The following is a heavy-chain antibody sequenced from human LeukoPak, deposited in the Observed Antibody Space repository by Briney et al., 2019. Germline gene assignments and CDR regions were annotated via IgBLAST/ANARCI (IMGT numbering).Heavy chain of an antibody. V-gene: IGHV3-23*01. D-gene: IGHD3-10*01. CDR2: LSGSGKYT. CDR3: ANSRATGTYPGRFDY. CDR1: GFTFSSHV. Sequence: SGGSLRLSCAASGFTFSSHVMSWVRQAPGRGLEWVSSLSGSGKYTFYADSVKGRFTISRDKSRNELFLQMNSLTSGDTAEYYCANSRATGTYPGRFDYWGLGILVTVSS. J-gene: IGHJ4*02.